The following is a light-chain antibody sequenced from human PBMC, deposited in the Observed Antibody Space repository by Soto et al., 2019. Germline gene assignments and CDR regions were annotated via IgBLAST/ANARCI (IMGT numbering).Light chain of an antibody. CDR2: EVS. CDR3: SSYTTSRAYV. CDR1: SSDVGAYNY. Sequence: QSALTQPASVSGSPGQSITISCTGTSSDVGAYNYVSWYQQQSGKAPKLMIHEVSNRPSGVSHRFSGSKSGNTASLTISGLQAEDEADYYCSSYTTSRAYVFGIGTKLTVL. J-gene: IGLJ1*01. V-gene: IGLV2-14*01.